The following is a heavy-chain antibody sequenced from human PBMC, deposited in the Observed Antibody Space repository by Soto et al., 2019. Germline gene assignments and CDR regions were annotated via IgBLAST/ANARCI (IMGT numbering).Heavy chain of an antibody. CDR3: AKDRIAALNLGYYYGMDV. Sequence: RLSCAASGFTFSSYGIHWVRQAPGKGLAWVAVISYDGSNKYYADSVKGRFTISRDNSKNTLYLQMNSLRAEDTAVYYCAKDRIAALNLGYYYGMDVWGQGTTVTVSS. CDR2: ISYDGSNK. D-gene: IGHD6-6*01. J-gene: IGHJ6*02. CDR1: GFTFSSYG. V-gene: IGHV3-30*18.